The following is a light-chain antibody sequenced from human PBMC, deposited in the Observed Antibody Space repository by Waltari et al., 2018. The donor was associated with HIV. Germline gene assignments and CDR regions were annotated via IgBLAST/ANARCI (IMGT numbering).Light chain of an antibody. CDR1: SSDIGGYNY. J-gene: IGLJ2*01. CDR2: DVN. V-gene: IGLV2-11*01. CDR3: CSYAGNSDVV. Sequence: QSALTQPHSVSGSPGQSVTISCTGTSSDIGGYNYVSWYRQFPGKAPSVIIHDVNKRPSAVPDRFSGSKSGNTASLTISGLQTDDEADYYCCSYAGNSDVVFGGGTTLTVL.